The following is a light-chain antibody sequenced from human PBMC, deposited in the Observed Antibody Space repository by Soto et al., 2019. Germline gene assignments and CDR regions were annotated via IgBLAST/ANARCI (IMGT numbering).Light chain of an antibody. CDR1: QSVTTF. Sequence: EVVLTQSQPTLSLSPGERATLSCRASQSVTTFLAWYQHKPGQAPRLLIYASSNRATGIPDRFSGSASGTDFTLTINRLEPEDFAVYYCQLYGISPHFGQGTRLEIK. CDR3: QLYGISPH. J-gene: IGKJ5*01. CDR2: ASS. V-gene: IGKV3-20*01.